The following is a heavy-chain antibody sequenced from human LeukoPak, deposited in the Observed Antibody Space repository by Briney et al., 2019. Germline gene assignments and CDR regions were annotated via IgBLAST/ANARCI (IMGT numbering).Heavy chain of an antibody. CDR2: ISGSGGIA. J-gene: IGHJ4*02. V-gene: IGHV3-23*01. CDR1: GFTFSSYA. D-gene: IGHD1-26*01. CDR3: AKDRDIVGASYFDY. Sequence: PVASLRLSCAASGFTFSSYAMSWVRQAPGKRLECVSAISGSGGIAYYADSVKGRFTISRDNSKNTLYLQMNSLRAEDTAVYYCAKDRDIVGASYFDYWGKGPLVTVSS.